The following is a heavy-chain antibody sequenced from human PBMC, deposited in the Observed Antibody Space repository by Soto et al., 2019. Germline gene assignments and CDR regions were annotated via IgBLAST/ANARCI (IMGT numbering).Heavy chain of an antibody. V-gene: IGHV1-3*01. CDR1: GYTFTSYA. CDR2: INAGNGNT. CDR3: ARVFSMVRGVIIPPFDY. D-gene: IGHD3-10*01. J-gene: IGHJ4*02. Sequence: GASVKVSCKASGYTFTSYAMHWVRQAPGQRLEWMGWINAGNGNTKYSQKFQGRVTITRDTSASTAYMELSSLRSEDTAVYYCARVFSMVRGVIIPPFDYWGQGTRVTVSS.